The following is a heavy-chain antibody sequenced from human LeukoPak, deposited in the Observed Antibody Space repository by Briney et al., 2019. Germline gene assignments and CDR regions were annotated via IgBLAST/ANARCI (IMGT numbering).Heavy chain of an antibody. CDR2: IYNSGST. V-gene: IGHV4-59*12. D-gene: IGHD6-19*01. Sequence: SETLSLTCTVSGVSISIYYWSWIRQPPGKGLEWIGYIYNSGSTSYNPSLKSRVTISVDKSKNQFSLKLSSVTAADTAVYYCARMQRIAVAGTFMISAFDIWGQGTMVTVSS. CDR3: ARMQRIAVAGTFMISAFDI. J-gene: IGHJ3*02. CDR1: GVSISIYY.